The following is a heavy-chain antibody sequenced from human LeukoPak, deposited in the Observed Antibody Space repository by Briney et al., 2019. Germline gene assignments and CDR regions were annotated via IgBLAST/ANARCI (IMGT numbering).Heavy chain of an antibody. CDR3: ASKAGGEVY. J-gene: IGHJ4*02. D-gene: IGHD1-26*01. Sequence: PGGSLRLSCAAPGFTFSSYSRNWVGQAQGKGLEWVSSISSSSSYIYYADSVKGRFTISRDNAKNSLYLQMNRLRAEDTAVYYCASKAGGEVYWGQGTLVTVSS. CDR2: ISSSSSYI. V-gene: IGHV3-21*01. CDR1: GFTFSSYS.